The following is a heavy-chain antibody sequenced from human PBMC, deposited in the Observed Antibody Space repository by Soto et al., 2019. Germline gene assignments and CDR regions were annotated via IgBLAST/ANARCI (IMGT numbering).Heavy chain of an antibody. CDR3: AKVSCGGDCYPNY. CDR2: ISGSGGST. J-gene: IGHJ4*02. Sequence: PGGSLRLSCADSGFTFSSYAMSWVRQAPGKGLEWVSAISGSGGSTYYADSVKGRFTISRDNSKNTLYLQMNSLRAEDTAVYYCAKVSCGGDCYPNYWGQGTPVTVSS. V-gene: IGHV3-23*01. CDR1: GFTFSSYA. D-gene: IGHD2-21*02.